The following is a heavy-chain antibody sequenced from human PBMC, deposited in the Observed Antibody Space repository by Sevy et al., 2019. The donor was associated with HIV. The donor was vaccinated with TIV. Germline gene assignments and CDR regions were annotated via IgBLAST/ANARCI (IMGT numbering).Heavy chain of an antibody. Sequence: SQTLSLTCAISGDSVSSNSAAWNWIRQSPSRGLEWLGRTYYRSKWYNDYAVSVKSRITINPDTSKNQFSLQLNSVTPEDTAVYYYARSRAGKLGIVVVPAMDVWGQGTTVTVSS. CDR2: TYYRSKWYN. D-gene: IGHD2-2*01. CDR1: GDSVSSNSAA. J-gene: IGHJ6*02. CDR3: ARSRAGKLGIVVVPAMDV. V-gene: IGHV6-1*01.